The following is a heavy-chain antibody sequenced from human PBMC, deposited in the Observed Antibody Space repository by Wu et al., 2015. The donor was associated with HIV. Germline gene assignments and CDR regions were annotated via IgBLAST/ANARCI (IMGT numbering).Heavy chain of an antibody. V-gene: IGHV1-2*02. J-gene: IGHJ6*03. D-gene: IGHD3-10*01. CDR2: INPDIGGT. CDR3: ARAPGGVYHGSGYYYYYYMDV. Sequence: QVQLVQSGAEVKKPGASVKVSCKASGSDFSGSYMHWVRQAPGQGLEWMGWINPDIGGTKYEQKFQGRVTMTRDTSISGVYMELARLRSDDTAVYYCARAPGGVYHGSGYYYYYYMDVWGKGTTVTVSS. CDR1: GSDFSGSY.